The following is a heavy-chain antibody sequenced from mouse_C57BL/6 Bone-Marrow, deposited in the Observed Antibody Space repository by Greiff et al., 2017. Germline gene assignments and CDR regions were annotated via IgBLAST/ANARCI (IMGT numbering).Heavy chain of an antibody. CDR3: AGYGSSPWFAY. J-gene: IGHJ3*01. V-gene: IGHV1-64*01. CDR1: GYTFTSYW. CDR2: IHPNSGST. Sequence: QVQLQQPGAELVKPGASVKLSCKASGYTFTSYWMHWVQQRPGQGLEWIGMIHPNSGSTNYKEKFKSKATLTVDKSSSTAYMQLSSLTSEDSAVYYGAGYGSSPWFAYWGKGTLVTVSA. D-gene: IGHD1-1*01.